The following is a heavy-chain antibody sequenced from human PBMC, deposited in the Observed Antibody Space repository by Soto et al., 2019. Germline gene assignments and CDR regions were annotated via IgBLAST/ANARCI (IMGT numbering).Heavy chain of an antibody. D-gene: IGHD4-17*01. CDR3: ARGGRGLRGAFDI. V-gene: IGHV3-30-3*01. CDR1: GFTFSSYA. CDR2: ISFDGFNT. J-gene: IGHJ3*02. Sequence: QVQLVESGGGVVQPGRSLRLSCAASGFTFSSYAIHWVRQAPGKGLEWVAVISFDGFNTFYADSVKGRFTISRDNSKNSMYLQSNGLRVEDTGVYYCARGGRGLRGAFDIWGQGTVVTVSS.